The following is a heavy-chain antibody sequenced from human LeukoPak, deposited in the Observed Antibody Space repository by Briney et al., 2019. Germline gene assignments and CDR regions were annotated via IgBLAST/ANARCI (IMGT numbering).Heavy chain of an antibody. CDR3: ATYCGGDCYRVH. Sequence: GRSLRLSCAASGFTFSSYGIHWVRQAPGKGLEWVAVISYDGSNKYYADPVKGRFTISRDNSKNTLYLQMNSLRAEDTAVYYCATYCGGDCYRVHWGQGTLVTVSS. J-gene: IGHJ4*02. V-gene: IGHV3-30*03. D-gene: IGHD2-21*02. CDR2: ISYDGSNK. CDR1: GFTFSSYG.